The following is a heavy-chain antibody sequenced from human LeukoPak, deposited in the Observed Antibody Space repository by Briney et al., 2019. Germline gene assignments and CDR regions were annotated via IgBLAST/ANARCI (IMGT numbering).Heavy chain of an antibody. J-gene: IGHJ6*03. CDR1: GFTFSSYA. Sequence: GGPLRLSCVASGFTFSSYAMSWLRQAPGKGLEWVSAISGSGGSTYYADSVKGRFTISRDNSKNTLYLQMNSLRAEDTAVYYCAKCEWEPLSDYYYYMDVWGKGTTVTVSS. V-gene: IGHV3-23*01. CDR2: ISGSGGST. CDR3: AKCEWEPLSDYYYYMDV. D-gene: IGHD1-26*01.